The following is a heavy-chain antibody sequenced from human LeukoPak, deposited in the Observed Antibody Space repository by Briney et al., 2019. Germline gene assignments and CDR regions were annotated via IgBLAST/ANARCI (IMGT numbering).Heavy chain of an antibody. CDR3: ARHFAYSSSSYFDY. D-gene: IGHD6-6*01. J-gene: IGHJ4*02. CDR1: GGSVSNYY. V-gene: IGHV4-59*08. Sequence: SETLSLTCSVSGGSVSNYYWSWIRQPPGKGLEWIGYVYYTGSTNYNPSLKSRVTMLEDKSKNQFSLRLYSVTVADTAVYYCARHFAYSSSSYFDYWGQGSLVTVSS. CDR2: VYYTGST.